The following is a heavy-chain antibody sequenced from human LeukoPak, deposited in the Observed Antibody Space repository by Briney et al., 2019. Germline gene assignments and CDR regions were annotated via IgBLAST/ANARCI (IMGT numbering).Heavy chain of an antibody. CDR1: GFTFRSYG. V-gene: IGHV3-33*06. J-gene: IGHJ4*02. CDR2: IWYDGSNK. D-gene: IGHD2-2*01. Sequence: PGGSLRLSCAASGFTFRSYGMHWVRQAPGKGLEWVAVIWYDGSNKDYADSVKGRLTISRDNSKDTLYLQMSSLRAEDTAVYYCAKRQGSSASCYDYWGQGTLVTVPS. CDR3: AKRQGSSASCYDY.